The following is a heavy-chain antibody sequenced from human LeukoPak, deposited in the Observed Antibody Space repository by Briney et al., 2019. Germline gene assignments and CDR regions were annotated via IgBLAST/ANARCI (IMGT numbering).Heavy chain of an antibody. Sequence: MSSETLSLTCAVYGGSFSGYYWSWIRQPPGKGLEWIGEINHSGSTNYNPSLKSRVTISVDTSKNQFSLKLSSVTAADTAVCYCARQKDTVTTEAAFDIWGQGTMVTVSS. D-gene: IGHD4-17*01. J-gene: IGHJ3*02. CDR2: INHSGST. CDR3: ARQKDTVTTEAAFDI. V-gene: IGHV4-34*01. CDR1: GGSFSGYY.